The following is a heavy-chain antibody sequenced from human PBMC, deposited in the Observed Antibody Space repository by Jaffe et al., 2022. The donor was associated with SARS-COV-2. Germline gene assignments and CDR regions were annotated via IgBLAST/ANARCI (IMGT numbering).Heavy chain of an antibody. CDR3: AREAQRYYDSSGYLEGLDYYGMDV. CDR2: ISSSSSTI. V-gene: IGHV3-48*02. D-gene: IGHD3-22*01. J-gene: IGHJ6*02. CDR1: GFTFSSYS. Sequence: EVQLVESGGGLVQPGGSLRLSCAASGFTFSSYSMNWVRQAPGKGLEWVSYISSSSSTIYYADSVKGRFTISRDNAKNSLYLQMNSLRDEDTAVYYCAREAQRYYDSSGYLEGLDYYGMDVWGQGTTVTVSS.